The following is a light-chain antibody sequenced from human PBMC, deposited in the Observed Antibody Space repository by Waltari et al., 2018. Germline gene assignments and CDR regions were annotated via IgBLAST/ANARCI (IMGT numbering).Light chain of an antibody. CDR1: SSDIASYNL. J-gene: IGLJ1*01. Sequence: QSALTQPASVSGSPGPSLTLSCTGTSSDIASYNLFSWYQQHPGKAPKLIIYEANKRPSGVSSRFSGSKSGNTASLTISGPQAEDEANYYCYAYAGTRGVFGTGTKVTVL. CDR2: EAN. CDR3: YAYAGTRGV. V-gene: IGLV2-23*01.